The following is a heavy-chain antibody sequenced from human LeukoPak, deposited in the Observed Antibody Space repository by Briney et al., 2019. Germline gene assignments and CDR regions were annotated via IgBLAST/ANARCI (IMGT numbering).Heavy chain of an antibody. Sequence: SGTLSLTCTVSGGSISSSSYYWGWIRQPPGKGLEWIGSIYYSGSTYYNPSLKSRVSISGDTSKNQFSLKLTSVTAADTAVYYCASLPRGRSTRDYWGQGTLVTVSS. CDR3: ASLPRGRSTRDY. D-gene: IGHD1-1*01. CDR1: GGSISSSSYY. J-gene: IGHJ4*02. V-gene: IGHV4-39*01. CDR2: IYYSGST.